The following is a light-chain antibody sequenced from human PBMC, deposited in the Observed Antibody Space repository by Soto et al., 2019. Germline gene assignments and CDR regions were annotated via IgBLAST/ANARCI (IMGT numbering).Light chain of an antibody. J-gene: IGLJ3*02. CDR3: SSDAGSYTWV. Sequence: QSVLTQPASVSGSPGQSITLSCPGTSSDVGSNDLVSWYQQYPGKAPELIIYEVTKRPSGVSNRFSGSKSGNTASLTISGLQAEDEAEYHCSSDAGSYTWVFGGGTKVTVL. V-gene: IGLV2-23*02. CDR2: EVT. CDR1: SSDVGSNDL.